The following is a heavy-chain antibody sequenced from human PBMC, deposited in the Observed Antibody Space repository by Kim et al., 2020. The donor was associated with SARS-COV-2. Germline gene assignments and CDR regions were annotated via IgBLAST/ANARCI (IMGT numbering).Heavy chain of an antibody. CDR1: GFTFSSSS. J-gene: IGHJ4*02. Sequence: GGSLRLSCAASGFTFSSSSMHWVRQAPGKGLLWVSRINSDESITNYADSVKGRFTISRDNAKNTLYLQMNSLRAEDTALYYCVRDQSAYWGQGALVTASS. V-gene: IGHV3-74*01. CDR2: INSDESIT. CDR3: VRDQSAY.